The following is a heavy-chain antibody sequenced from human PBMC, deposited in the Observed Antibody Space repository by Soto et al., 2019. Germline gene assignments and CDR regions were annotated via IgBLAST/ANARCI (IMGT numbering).Heavy chain of an antibody. CDR2: ISGSGGST. CDR1: GFTFSSYA. Sequence: EVQLLESGGGLVQPGGSLRLSCAASGFTFSSYAMSWVRQAPGKGLEWVSGISGSGGSTYYADSVKGRFTISRDNSKNTQQQQITVRSDDNTVVYYAATFLSCSRSGGCVYTPDHWGQGTLVTVSS. J-gene: IGHJ4*02. CDR3: ATFLSCSRSGGCVYTPDH. D-gene: IGHD2-15*01. V-gene: IGHV3-23*01.